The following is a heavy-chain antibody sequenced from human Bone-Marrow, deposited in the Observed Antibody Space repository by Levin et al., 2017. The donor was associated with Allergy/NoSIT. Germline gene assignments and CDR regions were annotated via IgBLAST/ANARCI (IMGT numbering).Heavy chain of an antibody. V-gene: IGHV4-61*02. D-gene: IGHD3-9*01. CDR2: IYTDGST. J-gene: IGHJ5*02. Sequence: SETLSLTCTVSDDSIASGNYYWNWIRQPAGKGLEWIGRIYTDGSTNYNPSLKSRLSISVDASKDQFSLRLTSVTAAAPAVYYCSRSLLTYVERGHWFDPWGQGALVTVSS. CDR3: SRSLLTYVERGHWFDP. CDR1: DDSIASGNYY.